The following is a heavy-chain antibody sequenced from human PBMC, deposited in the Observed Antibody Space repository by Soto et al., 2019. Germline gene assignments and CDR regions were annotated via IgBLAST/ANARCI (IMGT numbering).Heavy chain of an antibody. CDR2: ISGSGGST. Sequence: EVQLVESGGDLVQPGGSLRLSCAGSGFILNSFSMNWVRQAPGKGLEWVSGISGSGGSTYYSDSVKGRFTISRDNSKNTLYLQMNSLRADDTAVYYCAKDRSVDTRDWFDPWGQGTLVTVSS. J-gene: IGHJ5*02. CDR3: AKDRSVDTRDWFDP. V-gene: IGHV3-23*04. CDR1: GFILNSFS. D-gene: IGHD5-18*01.